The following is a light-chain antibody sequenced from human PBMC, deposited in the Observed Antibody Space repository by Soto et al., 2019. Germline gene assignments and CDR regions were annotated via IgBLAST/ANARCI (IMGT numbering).Light chain of an antibody. CDR3: SSYTSTSTYV. CDR2: EVS. Sequence: QSALTQPASVSGSPGQSITISCTGTSSDLGAYNFVSWYQHHPGKVPKLMIYEVSNRPSGVSNRFSGSKSGNTASLTISGLQAEDEADYYCSSYTSTSTYVFGTGTKLTVL. CDR1: SSDLGAYNF. J-gene: IGLJ1*01. V-gene: IGLV2-14*01.